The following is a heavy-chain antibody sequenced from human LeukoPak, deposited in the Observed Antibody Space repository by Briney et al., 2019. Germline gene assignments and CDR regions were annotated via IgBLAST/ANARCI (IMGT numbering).Heavy chain of an antibody. CDR1: GHSVSSGGYY. J-gene: IGHJ4*02. D-gene: IGHD5-18*01. V-gene: IGHV4-31*03. CDR3: ARVRGYSYGLSLPYFDS. CDR2: IHYSEST. Sequence: SETLSLTCTVSGHSVSSGGYYWRWLRQLPGEGLEWIGYIHYSESTYYNPSLKSRITISVDTSKNQFSLDLSSVTAADTAVDYCARVRGYSYGLSLPYFDSWGQGTLVTVSS.